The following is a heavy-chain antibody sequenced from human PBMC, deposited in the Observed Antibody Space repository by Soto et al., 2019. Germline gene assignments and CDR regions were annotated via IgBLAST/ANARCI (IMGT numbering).Heavy chain of an antibody. CDR1: GFTFSGYS. Sequence: PGGSLRLSCAASGFTFSGYSMNWVRQAPGKGLEWVSSISSSSSYIYYADSVKGRFTISRDNAKNSLYLQMNSLRAEDTAVYYCARVSYYDFWSGYYSSVDYWGQGTLVTVSS. CDR3: ARVSYYDFWSGYYSSVDY. CDR2: ISSSSSYI. J-gene: IGHJ4*02. D-gene: IGHD3-3*01. V-gene: IGHV3-21*01.